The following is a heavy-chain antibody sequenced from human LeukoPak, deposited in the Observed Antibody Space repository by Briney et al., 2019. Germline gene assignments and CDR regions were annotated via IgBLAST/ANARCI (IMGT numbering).Heavy chain of an antibody. CDR1: GFTLSSYW. Sequence: GGSLRLSCAASGFTLSSYWMSWVRQAPGRGLGWVANIKQDGSEKYYVDSVKGRFTISRDNGKNSIYLQMNSLRAEDTAVYYCAREANWFDPWGQGNLVTVSS. J-gene: IGHJ5*02. CDR3: AREANWFDP. CDR2: IKQDGSEK. V-gene: IGHV3-7*01.